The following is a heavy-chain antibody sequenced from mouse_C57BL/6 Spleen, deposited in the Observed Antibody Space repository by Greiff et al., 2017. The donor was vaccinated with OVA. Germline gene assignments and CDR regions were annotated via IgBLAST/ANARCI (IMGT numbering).Heavy chain of an antibody. J-gene: IGHJ4*01. V-gene: IGHV1-22*01. Sequence: EVQVVASGPELVKPGASVKMSCKASGYTFTDYNMHWVKQSHGKSLEWIGYINPNNGGTSYNQKFKGKATLTVNKSSSTAYMELRSLTSEDSAVYYCARGMFITTVVDPFAMDYWGQGTSVTVSS. D-gene: IGHD1-1*01. CDR3: ARGMFITTVVDPFAMDY. CDR2: INPNNGGT. CDR1: GYTFTDYN.